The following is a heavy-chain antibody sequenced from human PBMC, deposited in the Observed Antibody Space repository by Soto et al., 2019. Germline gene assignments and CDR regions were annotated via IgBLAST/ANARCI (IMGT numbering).Heavy chain of an antibody. Sequence: SVKVSCKASGCTFSSYAICWVRQAPGQGLEWMGGIIPIFGTANYAQKFQGRVTITADESTSTAYMELSSLRSEDTAVYYCARAPIESYHYGSGKDLSVDYYGMDVWGQGTTVTVSS. CDR3: ARAPIESYHYGSGKDLSVDYYGMDV. CDR1: GCTFSSYA. CDR2: IIPIFGTA. J-gene: IGHJ6*02. D-gene: IGHD3-10*01. V-gene: IGHV1-69*13.